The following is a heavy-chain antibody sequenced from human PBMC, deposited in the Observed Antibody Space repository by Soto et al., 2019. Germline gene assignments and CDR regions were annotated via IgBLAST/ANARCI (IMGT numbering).Heavy chain of an antibody. CDR3: ARDVPLGFGDPGQFDY. CDR1: GGSISSGGYY. V-gene: IGHV4-31*03. Sequence: QVQLQESGPGLVKPSQTLSLTCTVSGGSISSGGYYWSWIRQHPGKGLEWIGYIYYSGSTYYNPSLKSRVTISVDTSKNQFSLNLSSVTAADTAVYYCARDVPLGFGDPGQFDYWGQGTLVTVSS. D-gene: IGHD3-10*01. J-gene: IGHJ4*02. CDR2: IYYSGST.